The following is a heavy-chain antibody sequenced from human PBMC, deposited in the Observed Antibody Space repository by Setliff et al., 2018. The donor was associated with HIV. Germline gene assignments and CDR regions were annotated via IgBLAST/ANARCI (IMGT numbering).Heavy chain of an antibody. CDR2: INHSGGT. Sequence: PSETLSLTCAVYGGSFSAYYWSWIRQTPGKGLEWIGEINHSGGTNYNPSLKSRVTISVDTSKNQFSLKLSSVIAADTAVYYCARIFGDQGYYYGMDVWGQGTTVTVSS. CDR3: ARIFGDQGYYYGMDV. V-gene: IGHV4-34*01. J-gene: IGHJ6*02. CDR1: GGSFSAYY. D-gene: IGHD3-3*01.